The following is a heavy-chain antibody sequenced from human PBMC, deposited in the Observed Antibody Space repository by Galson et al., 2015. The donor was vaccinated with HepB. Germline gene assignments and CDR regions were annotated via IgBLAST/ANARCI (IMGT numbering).Heavy chain of an antibody. CDR1: GFSFRNYA. D-gene: IGHD1-26*01. CDR3: ARDLHGSYLPTFDN. J-gene: IGHJ4*02. V-gene: IGHV3-48*02. Sequence: SLRLSCAASGFSFRNYAMNWVRQAPGKGLEWLSYISSSSTTIYYADSVKGRLTISRDNAKNSLYLQMHRLRDEDTAVYYCARDLHGSYLPTFDNWGQGILVTVSS. CDR2: ISSSSTTI.